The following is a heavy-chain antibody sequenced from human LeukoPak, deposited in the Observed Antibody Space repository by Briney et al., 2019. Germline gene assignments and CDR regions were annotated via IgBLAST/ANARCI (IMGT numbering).Heavy chain of an antibody. CDR1: GFTFSSYS. V-gene: IGHV3-48*04. Sequence: GGSLRLSCAASGFTFSSYSMHWVRQAPGEGLEWVSYISSSSSTIYYADSVKGRFTISRDNAKQSLYLQMNSLRAEDTAVYYCARDFYGYNWVYYFDYWGQGTLVTVSS. J-gene: IGHJ4*02. CDR2: ISSSSSTI. D-gene: IGHD5-24*01. CDR3: ARDFYGYNWVYYFDY.